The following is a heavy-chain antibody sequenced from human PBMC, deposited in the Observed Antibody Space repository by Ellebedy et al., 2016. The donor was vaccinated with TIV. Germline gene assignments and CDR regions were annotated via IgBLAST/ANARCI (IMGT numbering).Heavy chain of an antibody. CDR2: SNAGNGNT. J-gene: IGHJ4*02. D-gene: IGHD1-26*01. V-gene: IGHV1-3*01. CDR3: ARFAGYSGNSMSGFDY. Sequence: AASVKVSCKASGYTFTNYAIHWVRQAPGQRLEWMGWSNAGNGNTKYSQKFQDRVTITTDTSARTAYMELSSLRFEDTAVYYCARFAGYSGNSMSGFDYWGQGTLVTVSS. CDR1: GYTFTNYA.